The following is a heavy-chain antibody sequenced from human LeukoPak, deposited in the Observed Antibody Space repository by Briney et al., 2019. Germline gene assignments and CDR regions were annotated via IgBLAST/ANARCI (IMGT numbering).Heavy chain of an antibody. J-gene: IGHJ4*02. Sequence: ASVKVSCKASGYTFTIYYIHWVRQAPGQGLEWMGIINTSDGDTNYAQKFQGRVSMTRETSTSTVYMELSSLRSEDTAVYYCARDTGNTGTYLWVYQFDYWGQGTLVTASS. CDR3: ARDTGNTGTYLWVYQFDY. CDR1: GYTFTIYY. CDR2: INTSDGDT. D-gene: IGHD1-26*01. V-gene: IGHV1-46*01.